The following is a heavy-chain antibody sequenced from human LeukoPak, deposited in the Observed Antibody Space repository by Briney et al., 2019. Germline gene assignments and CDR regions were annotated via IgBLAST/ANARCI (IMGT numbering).Heavy chain of an antibody. J-gene: IGHJ5*02. Sequence: PGGSLRLSCAASGFTFSSYAMSWVRQAPGKGLEWVSAISGSGGSTYYADSVKGRFTISRDNSKNTLYLQMNSLRAEDTAVYYCARKVILGGGFNQFRPIGWLDPWGQGTLITVSS. CDR2: ISGSGGST. CDR3: ARKVILGGGFNQFRPIGWLDP. D-gene: IGHD3-16*01. CDR1: GFTFSSYA. V-gene: IGHV3-23*01.